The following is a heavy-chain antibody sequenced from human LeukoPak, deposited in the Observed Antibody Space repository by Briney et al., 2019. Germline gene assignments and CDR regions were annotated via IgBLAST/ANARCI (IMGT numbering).Heavy chain of an antibody. Sequence: ASVKVSCKASGYTFTIYGISWVRQAPGQGLEWMGWISAYNGNTNYAHHLQGRVTMTTDTSTSTAYMELRSLISDDAAVYFCATDDLAVAGTNFAYWGQGTLVTVSS. D-gene: IGHD6-19*01. CDR3: ATDDLAVAGTNFAY. CDR1: GYTFTIYG. CDR2: ISAYNGNT. V-gene: IGHV1-18*01. J-gene: IGHJ4*02.